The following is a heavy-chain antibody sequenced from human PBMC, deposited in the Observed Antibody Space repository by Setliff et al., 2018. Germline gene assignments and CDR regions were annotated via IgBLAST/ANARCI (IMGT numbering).Heavy chain of an antibody. CDR1: GFTFSSYA. Sequence: GGSLRLSCAASGFTFSSYAITWVRQAPGKGLEWVSMISGSAQTTYYADSVKGRFTISRDNSTNTLYLQMNSLRAEDTAVYYCCSGSYLFVYWGQGSLVTVSS. CDR3: CSGSYLFVY. V-gene: IGHV3-23*01. J-gene: IGHJ4*02. D-gene: IGHD1-26*01. CDR2: ISGSAQTT.